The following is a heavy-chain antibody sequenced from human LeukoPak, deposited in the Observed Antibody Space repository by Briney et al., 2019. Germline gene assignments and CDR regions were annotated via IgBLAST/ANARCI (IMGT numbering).Heavy chain of an antibody. CDR1: GFTFSSYA. Sequence: PGGSLRLSCAASGFTFSSYAMSWVRQAPGRGLEWVSAISGSGGSTYYADSVKGRFTISRDNSKNTLYLQMNSLRAEDTAVYYCAKVCGVVVTSDAFDIWGQGTMVTVSS. J-gene: IGHJ3*02. D-gene: IGHD2-21*02. V-gene: IGHV3-23*01. CDR2: ISGSGGST. CDR3: AKVCGVVVTSDAFDI.